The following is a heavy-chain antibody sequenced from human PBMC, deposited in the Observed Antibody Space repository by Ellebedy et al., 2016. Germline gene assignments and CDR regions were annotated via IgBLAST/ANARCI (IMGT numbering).Heavy chain of an antibody. CDR2: ISGSDSDT. Sequence: GESLKISXAASGFTFSYYAMNWVRQAPGKGLEWVSAISGSDSDTYYAGSVKGRFTISRDNAKNTLYLQMNSLRGEDTAVYYCVRGTVAAPGMDYWGQGTLVTVSS. D-gene: IGHD6-13*01. CDR1: GFTFSYYA. CDR3: VRGTVAAPGMDY. V-gene: IGHV3-23*01. J-gene: IGHJ4*02.